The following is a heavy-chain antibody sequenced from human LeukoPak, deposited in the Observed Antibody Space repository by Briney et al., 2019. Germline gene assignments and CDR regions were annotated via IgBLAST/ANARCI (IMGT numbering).Heavy chain of an antibody. CDR1: GFTLDAFA. D-gene: IGHD1-26*01. J-gene: IGHJ6*02. Sequence: GGSLRHSCAASGFTLDAFAMHWVRQAPGKGLEWVSLIDKDGRKTYYADSVKGRFTISRDNSKNSLYLQMNSLRTEDTALYYCATWAFYHSLDVWGRGATVIVSS. CDR2: IDKDGRKT. CDR3: ATWAFYHSLDV. V-gene: IGHV3-43*02.